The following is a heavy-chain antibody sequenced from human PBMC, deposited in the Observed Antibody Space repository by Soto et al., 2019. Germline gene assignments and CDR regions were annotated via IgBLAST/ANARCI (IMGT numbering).Heavy chain of an antibody. CDR3: ARAYEGDYFDY. Sequence: PGGSLRLSCAASGFTFSSYGMHWVRQAPGKGLEWVAVISHDGSNKYYADSVKGRFTISRDNSKNTLYLQMNSLRAEDTAVYYCARAYEGDYFDYWGQGTLVTVSS. CDR2: ISHDGSNK. J-gene: IGHJ4*02. CDR1: GFTFSSYG. V-gene: IGHV3-30*19. D-gene: IGHD3-16*01.